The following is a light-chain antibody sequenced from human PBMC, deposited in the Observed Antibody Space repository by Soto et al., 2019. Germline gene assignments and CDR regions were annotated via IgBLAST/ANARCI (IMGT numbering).Light chain of an antibody. V-gene: IGLV2-14*03. J-gene: IGLJ2*01. Sequence: SALTQPASVSGSPGQSITISCTGSSSDVGGHNYVSWYQQHPGKAPKLMIYDVTYRPSGVSNRFSGSKSGNTASLTISGLQAEDEADYYCSSYTNSGTFVLFGGGTKLTVL. CDR2: DVT. CDR1: SSDVGGHNY. CDR3: SSYTNSGTFVL.